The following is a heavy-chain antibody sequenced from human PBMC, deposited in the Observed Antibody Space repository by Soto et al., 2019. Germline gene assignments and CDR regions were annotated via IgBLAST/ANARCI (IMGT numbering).Heavy chain of an antibody. D-gene: IGHD5-18*01. V-gene: IGHV1-69*13. CDR3: ARGAMANFDY. CDR2: FIAMLGTP. J-gene: IGHJ4*02. CDR1: GGTFGSQG. Sequence: ASVKVSCKXSGGTFGSQGIAWVRQAPGQGLEWMGGFIAMLGTPTYAKKVQGRATISADESLTSSYLELRSLRSEDTGVYFCARGAMANFDYWGQGTVVTVSS.